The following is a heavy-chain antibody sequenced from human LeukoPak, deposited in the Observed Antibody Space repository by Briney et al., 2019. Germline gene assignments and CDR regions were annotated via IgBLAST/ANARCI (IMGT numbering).Heavy chain of an antibody. J-gene: IGHJ4*02. Sequence: PGGSLRLSCAASGFTFSSYAMSWVRQAPGKGLEWVSAISGSGGSTYYADSVKGRFAISRDNSKSTLDLQMNSLRAEDTAVYYCEKGGFAWNGYPYYFDYWGQGTLVTVSS. D-gene: IGHD3-3*01. CDR3: EKGGFAWNGYPYYFDY. CDR2: ISGSGGST. V-gene: IGHV3-23*01. CDR1: GFTFSSYA.